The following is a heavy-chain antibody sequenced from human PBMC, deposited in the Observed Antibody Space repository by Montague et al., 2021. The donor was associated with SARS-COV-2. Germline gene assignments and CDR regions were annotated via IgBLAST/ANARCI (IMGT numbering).Heavy chain of an antibody. D-gene: IGHD1-14*01. Sequence: TLSLTCSVSGGSITSGGYYWTWIRQRPGGDLEWLGYLYYNGVTHYSPSLKSRASFSLDTSKNQFSLKLTSATATDSALYFCVSSLPGNQFQFDYWGQGALVTVSS. CDR2: LYYNGVT. J-gene: IGHJ4*02. CDR1: GGSITSGGYY. CDR3: VSSLPGNQFQFDY. V-gene: IGHV4-31*03.